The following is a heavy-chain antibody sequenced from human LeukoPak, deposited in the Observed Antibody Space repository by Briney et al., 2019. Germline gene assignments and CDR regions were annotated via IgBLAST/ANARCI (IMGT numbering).Heavy chain of an antibody. Sequence: SETLSLTCTVSGGSISSSSYYWGWIRQPPGKGLEWIGSIYHSGSTYYNPSLKSRVTISVDTSKNQFSLKLSSVTAADTAVYYCAGIRRLYMDVWGKGTTVTVSS. J-gene: IGHJ6*03. V-gene: IGHV4-39*07. CDR1: GGSISSSSYY. CDR3: AGIRRLYMDV. CDR2: IYHSGST. D-gene: IGHD5-12*01.